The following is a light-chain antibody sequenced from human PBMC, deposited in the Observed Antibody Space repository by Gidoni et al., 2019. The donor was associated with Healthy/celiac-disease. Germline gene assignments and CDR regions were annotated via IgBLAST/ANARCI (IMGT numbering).Light chain of an antibody. CDR2: DAS. CDR3: QQYDNLPPF. J-gene: IGKJ4*01. CDR1: QDISNY. V-gene: IGKV1-33*01. Sequence: DIQLTQSPSSLSASVGDRVTITCQASQDISNYLNWYQHKTGKAPKLLIYDASNLETGVPSRFSGSGSGTDFTFTISSLQPEDIATYYCQQYDNLPPFFXGXTKVEIK.